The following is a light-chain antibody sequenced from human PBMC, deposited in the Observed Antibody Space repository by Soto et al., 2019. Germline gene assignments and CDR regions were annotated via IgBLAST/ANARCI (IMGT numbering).Light chain of an antibody. V-gene: IGKV1-5*01. J-gene: IGKJ1*01. CDR3: QQYNXYST. CDR1: QSISSW. CDR2: DAS. Sequence: DIQMTQSPSTLSASVGDRVTITCRASQSISSWLAWYQQKPGKAPKLLIYDASSLESGVPSRFSGSGSGTEFTLTISXXXXXDFATYYCQQYNXYSTFGQGTKVEIK.